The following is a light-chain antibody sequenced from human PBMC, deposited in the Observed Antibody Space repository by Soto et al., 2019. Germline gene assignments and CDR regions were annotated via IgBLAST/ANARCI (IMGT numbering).Light chain of an antibody. CDR3: NSYTSSSTWV. V-gene: IGLV2-14*01. CDR1: SSDVGGHKY. J-gene: IGLJ3*02. Sequence: QSVLTQPASVSGSPGQSITISCTGTSSDVGGHKYVSWYQQHPGKAPKLMIYEVSRRPSGVSHRFSGSKSGNTASLTISGLQAEDEADYYCNSYTSSSTWVFCGGTKVTVL. CDR2: EVS.